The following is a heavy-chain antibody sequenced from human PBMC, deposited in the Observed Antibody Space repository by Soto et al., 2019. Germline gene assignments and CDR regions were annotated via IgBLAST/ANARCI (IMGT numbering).Heavy chain of an antibody. CDR3: ARVMGWGYSYGYRGVDAFDI. CDR1: GGTFSSYA. CDR2: IIPIFGTA. D-gene: IGHD5-18*01. J-gene: IGHJ3*02. Sequence: QVQLVQSGAEVKKPGSSVKVSCKASGGTFSSYAISWVRQAPGQGLEWMGGIIPIFGTANYAQKFQGRVTITADESTSTAYMERSSLRSEDTAVYYCARVMGWGYSYGYRGVDAFDIWGQGTMVTVSS. V-gene: IGHV1-69*01.